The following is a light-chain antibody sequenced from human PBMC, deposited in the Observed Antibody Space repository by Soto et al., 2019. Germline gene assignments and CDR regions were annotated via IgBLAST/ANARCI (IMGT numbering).Light chain of an antibody. CDR3: QAWDSSTVV. J-gene: IGLJ2*01. Sequence: SYELTQPPSVSVSTGRTASITCSGDKLGDKYACWYQQKPGQSPVLVIYQDSKRPSGIPERFSGSNSGNTATLTISGTQAMAQADYYCQAWDSSTVVFGGGTKLTVL. CDR1: KLGDKY. CDR2: QDS. V-gene: IGLV3-1*01.